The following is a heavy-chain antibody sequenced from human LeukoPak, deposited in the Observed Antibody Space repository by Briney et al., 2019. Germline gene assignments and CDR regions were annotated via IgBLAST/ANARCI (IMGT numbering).Heavy chain of an antibody. CDR1: GYTFTSYG. J-gene: IGHJ4*02. V-gene: IGHV1-18*01. CDR2: ISAYNGNT. CDR3: ARDLGAAFMVRGVPFDY. D-gene: IGHD3-10*01. Sequence: ASVKVSCKASGYTFTSYGISWVRQAPGQGLEWMGWISAYNGNTNYAQKLQGRVTMTTDTSTSTAYMGLRSLRSDDTAVYYCARDLGAAFMVRGVPFDYWGQGTLVTVSS.